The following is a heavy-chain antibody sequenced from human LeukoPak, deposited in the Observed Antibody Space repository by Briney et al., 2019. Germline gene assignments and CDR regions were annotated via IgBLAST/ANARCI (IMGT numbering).Heavy chain of an antibody. V-gene: IGHV4-34*01. CDR2: INHSGST. Sequence: SETLSLTCAVYGGSFSGYYWSWIRQPPGKGLEWIGEINHSGSTNYNPSLKSRVTISVDTSKNQFSLKLGSVTAADTAVYYCARGVARNYYGSGSPLGYWGQGTLVTVSS. D-gene: IGHD3-10*01. J-gene: IGHJ4*02. CDR3: ARGVARNYYGSGSPLGY. CDR1: GGSFSGYY.